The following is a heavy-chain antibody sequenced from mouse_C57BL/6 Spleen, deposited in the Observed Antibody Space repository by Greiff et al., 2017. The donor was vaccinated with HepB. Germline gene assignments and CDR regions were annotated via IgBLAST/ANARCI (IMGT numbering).Heavy chain of an antibody. CDR2: INPNNGGT. Sequence: VQLQQSGPELVKPGASVKIPCKASGYTFTDYNMDWVKQSHGKSLEWIGDINPNNGGTIYNQKFKGKATLTVDKSSSTAYMELRSLTSEDTAVYYCATRYYDYDHDYAMDYWGQGTSVTVSS. D-gene: IGHD2-4*01. CDR3: ATRYYDYDHDYAMDY. V-gene: IGHV1-18*01. CDR1: GYTFTDYN. J-gene: IGHJ4*01.